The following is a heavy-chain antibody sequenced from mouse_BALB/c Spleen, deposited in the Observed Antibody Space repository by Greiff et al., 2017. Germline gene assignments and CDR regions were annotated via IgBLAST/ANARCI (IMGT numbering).Heavy chain of an antibody. CDR2: ISDGGST. CDR1: GFTFSDYY. V-gene: IGHV5-4*02. Sequence: EVQLVESGGGLVKPGGSLKLSCAASGFTFSDYYMYWVRQTPEKRLEWVATISDGGSTYYPDSVKGRFTISRDNARNILYLQMSSLRSEDTAMYYCARGPYGKNAMDYWGQGTSVTVSS. D-gene: IGHD2-1*01. CDR3: ARGPYGKNAMDY. J-gene: IGHJ4*01.